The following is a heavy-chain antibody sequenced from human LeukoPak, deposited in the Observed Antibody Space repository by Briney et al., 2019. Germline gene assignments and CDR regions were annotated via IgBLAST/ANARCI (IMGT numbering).Heavy chain of an antibody. D-gene: IGHD2-15*01. Sequence: GRSLRLSCAASGFTFRTYGMHWVRQAPGKGLEWVAVISYDGNDKYYADSVKGRFTISRDNAKNSLYLQMNSLRAEDTAVYYCARVDCSGGSCYSDYWGQGTLVTVSS. J-gene: IGHJ4*02. CDR1: GFTFRTYG. CDR2: ISYDGNDK. V-gene: IGHV3-30*03. CDR3: ARVDCSGGSCYSDY.